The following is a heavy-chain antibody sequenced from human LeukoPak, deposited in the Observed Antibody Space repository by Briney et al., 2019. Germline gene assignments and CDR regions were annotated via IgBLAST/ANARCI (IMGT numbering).Heavy chain of an antibody. J-gene: IGHJ4*02. CDR3: TRPHDY. V-gene: IGHV3-49*04. Sequence: HSGGSLRLSCTASRFTFGEYTMSWVRQAPGKGLEWVGFIRSKAYGGTTEYAASVKGRFTISRDDSKSIAYLQMNSLKSEDTAVYYCTRPHDYWGQGTLVTVSS. CDR2: IRSKAYGGTT. CDR1: RFTFGEYT.